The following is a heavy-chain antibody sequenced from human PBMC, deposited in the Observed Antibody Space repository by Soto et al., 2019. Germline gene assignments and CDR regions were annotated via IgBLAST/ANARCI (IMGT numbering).Heavy chain of an antibody. D-gene: IGHD2-8*02. V-gene: IGHV4-34*01. Sequence: SETLSLTCAVYGVSFSGYYWTWIRQPPGTGLEWIGEINHSGSTNYNPSLKSRVTISVDTSKNQFSLKLTPVTAADTAVYYCARDKITGLFDYWGQGTLVTV. J-gene: IGHJ4*02. CDR3: ARDKITGLFDY. CDR1: GVSFSGYY. CDR2: INHSGST.